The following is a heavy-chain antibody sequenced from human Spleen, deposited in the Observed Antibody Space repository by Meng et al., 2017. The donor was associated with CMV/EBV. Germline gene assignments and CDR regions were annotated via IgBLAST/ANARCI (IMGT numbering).Heavy chain of an antibody. D-gene: IGHD2-21*01. Sequence: SVKVSCKASGGTFSSYTISWVRQAPGQGLEWMGRIIPILGIANYAQKFQGRVTITADKSTSTAYIELSSLRSEDTAVYYCARESLILEYGMDVWGQGTTVTVSS. J-gene: IGHJ6*02. V-gene: IGHV1-69*04. CDR2: IIPILGIA. CDR1: GGTFSSYT. CDR3: ARESLILEYGMDV.